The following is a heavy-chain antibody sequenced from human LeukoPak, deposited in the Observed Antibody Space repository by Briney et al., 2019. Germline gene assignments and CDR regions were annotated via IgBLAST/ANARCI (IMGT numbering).Heavy chain of an antibody. V-gene: IGHV1-69*04. Sequence: ASVKVSCKASGYTFTGYYMHWVRQAPGQGLEWMGRIIPILGIANYAQKFQGRVTITADKSTSTAYMELSSLRSEDTAVYYCARDGSGWSKDPYYYYGMDVWGQGTTVTVSS. CDR2: IIPILGIA. CDR3: ARDGSGWSKDPYYYYGMDV. D-gene: IGHD6-19*01. CDR1: GYTFTGYY. J-gene: IGHJ6*02.